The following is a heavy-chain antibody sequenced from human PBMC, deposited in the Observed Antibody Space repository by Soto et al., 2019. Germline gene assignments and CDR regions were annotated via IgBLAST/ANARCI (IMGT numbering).Heavy chain of an antibody. J-gene: IGHJ4*02. CDR1: GGTFSSYA. D-gene: IGHD2-15*01. CDR3: AREGGYCSGGSCYYFDY. CDR2: IIPIFGTA. Sequence: ASVKVSCKASGGTFSSYAISWVRQAPGQGLEWMGGIIPIFGTANYAQKFQGRVTITADDATSTAYMEQSSLRSEDTDVYYCAREGGYCSGGSCYYFDYWGQGTLVTVSS. V-gene: IGHV1-69*13.